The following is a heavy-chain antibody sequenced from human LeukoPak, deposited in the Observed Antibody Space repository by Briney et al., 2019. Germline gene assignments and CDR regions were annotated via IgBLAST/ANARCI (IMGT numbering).Heavy chain of an antibody. CDR3: ARDAPPGDYDSSGYYYEPFDP. J-gene: IGHJ5*02. CDR2: INPSGGST. CDR1: GYTFTSYY. D-gene: IGHD3-22*01. Sequence: GASVKVSCKASGYTFTSYYMHWVRQAPGQGLEWMGIINPSGGSTSYAQKFQGRVTMTRDTSTSTVYMELSSLRSEDTAVYYCARDAPPGDYDSSGYYYEPFDPWGQGTLVTVSS. V-gene: IGHV1-46*01.